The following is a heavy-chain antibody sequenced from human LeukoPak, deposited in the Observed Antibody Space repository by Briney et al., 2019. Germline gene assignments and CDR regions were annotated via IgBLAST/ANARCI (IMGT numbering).Heavy chain of an antibody. CDR1: GGSISSSSYY. Sequence: PSETLSLTCTVSGGSISSSSYYWGWIRQPPGKGLEWIGSIYYSGSTYYNPSLKSRVTISVDTSKNQFSLKLSSVAAADTAVYYCARGRTYYYDSSGYYYNSRRVNTYTHFDYWGQGTLVTVSS. V-gene: IGHV4-39*01. CDR3: ARGRTYYYDSSGYYYNSRRVNTYTHFDY. D-gene: IGHD3-22*01. J-gene: IGHJ4*02. CDR2: IYYSGST.